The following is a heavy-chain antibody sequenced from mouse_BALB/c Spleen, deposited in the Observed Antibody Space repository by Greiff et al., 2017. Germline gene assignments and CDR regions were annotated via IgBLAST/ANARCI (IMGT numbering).Heavy chain of an antibody. CDR1: GYTFTSYW. J-gene: IGHJ3*01. CDR3: ARSWDDAY. CDR2: INPSTGYT. Sequence: QVQLKQSGAELAKPGASVKMSCKASGYTFTSYWMHWVKQRPGQGLEWIGYINPSTGYTEYNQKFKDKATLAADKSSSTAYMQLSSLTSEDSAVYYCARSWDDAYWGQGTLVTVSA. D-gene: IGHD4-1*01. V-gene: IGHV1-7*01.